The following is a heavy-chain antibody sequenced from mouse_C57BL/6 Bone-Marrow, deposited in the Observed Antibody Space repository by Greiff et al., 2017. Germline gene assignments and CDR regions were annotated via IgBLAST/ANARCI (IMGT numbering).Heavy chain of an antibody. CDR3: ARPNWAWFAY. V-gene: IGHV5-6*01. D-gene: IGHD4-1*01. Sequence: EVQLVESGGDLVKPGGSLKLSCAASGFTFSSYGMSWVRQTPDKRLEWVATISSGGSYTYYPDSVKGRVTISRDNAKNTLYLQMSSLKSEDTAMYYCARPNWAWFAYWGQGTLVTVSA. CDR1: GFTFSSYG. CDR2: ISSGGSYT. J-gene: IGHJ3*01.